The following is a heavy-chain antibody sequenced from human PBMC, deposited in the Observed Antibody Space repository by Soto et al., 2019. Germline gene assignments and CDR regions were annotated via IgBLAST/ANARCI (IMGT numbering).Heavy chain of an antibody. Sequence: EVQLLESGGGLVQPGGSLRLSCAASGFTFSSYAMSWVRQAPGEGLEWVSAISGSGGSTYYADSVKGRFTISRDNSKNSLYLQMSSLRAEDTAVYYCAKATRYSSCGGYVDYWGQGTLVPVSS. D-gene: IGHD6-13*01. V-gene: IGHV3-23*01. CDR3: AKATRYSSCGGYVDY. CDR1: GFTFSSYA. CDR2: ISGSGGST. J-gene: IGHJ4*02.